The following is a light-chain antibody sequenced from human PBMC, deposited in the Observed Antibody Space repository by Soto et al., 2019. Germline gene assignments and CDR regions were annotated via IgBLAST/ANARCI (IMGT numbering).Light chain of an antibody. CDR1: QSVLYSSNNKNY. CDR2: WAS. CDR3: QQYYSTPLT. J-gene: IGKJ4*01. V-gene: IGKV4-1*01. Sequence: DIVMTRSPVSLSVSLGARANINCKSSQSVLYSSNNKNYLAWYQQKPGQPPKLLIYWASTRESGVPDRFSGSGSGTDFTLTISSLQAEDVAVYYCQQYYSTPLTFGGGTKVDI.